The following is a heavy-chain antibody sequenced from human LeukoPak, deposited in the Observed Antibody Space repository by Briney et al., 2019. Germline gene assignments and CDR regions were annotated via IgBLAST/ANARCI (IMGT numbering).Heavy chain of an antibody. CDR2: IYYSGST. J-gene: IGHJ5*02. CDR1: GGSISSSSYY. V-gene: IGHV4-39*07. Sequence: SETLSLTCTVSGGSISSSSYYWGWIRQPPGKGLEWIGSIYYSGSTYYNPSLKSRVTISVDTSKNQFSLKLSSVTAADTAVYYCARSYGYSKGWFDPWGQGTLVTVSS. CDR3: ARSYGYSKGWFDP. D-gene: IGHD4-11*01.